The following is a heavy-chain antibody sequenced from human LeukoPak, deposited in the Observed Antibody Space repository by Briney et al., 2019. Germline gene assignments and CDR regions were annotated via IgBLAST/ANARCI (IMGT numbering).Heavy chain of an antibody. Sequence: GASLRLSCAASGFIFSNYAMNWVRQAPGEGLEWVSFIYSGGGTKYADSVRGRFTISRGNSRNTLYLQMSSLRSEDTAVYYCAKDRRPDGVYDLDYWGQGTLVTVSS. V-gene: IGHV3-23*01. CDR1: GFIFSNYA. CDR2: FIYSGGGT. CDR3: AKDRRPDGVYDLDY. D-gene: IGHD5/OR15-5a*01. J-gene: IGHJ4*02.